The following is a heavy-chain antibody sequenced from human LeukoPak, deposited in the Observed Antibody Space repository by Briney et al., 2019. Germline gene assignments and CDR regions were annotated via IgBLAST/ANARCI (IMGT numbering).Heavy chain of an antibody. V-gene: IGHV4-39*07. CDR2: IYYSGST. CDR3: ARGRSSTPNSSGYYYY. J-gene: IGHJ4*02. Sequence: PSETLSLTCIVSGGSISSISSNNYHWGWIRQPPGKGLEWIGSIYYSGSTYYNPSLKSRVTISVDTSKNQFSLKLSSVTAADTAVYYCARGRSSTPNSSGYYYYWGQGTLVTVSS. D-gene: IGHD3-22*01. CDR1: GGSISSISSNNYH.